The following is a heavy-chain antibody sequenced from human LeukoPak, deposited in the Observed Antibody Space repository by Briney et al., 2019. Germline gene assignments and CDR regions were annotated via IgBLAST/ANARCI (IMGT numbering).Heavy chain of an antibody. V-gene: IGHV3-30*18. CDR1: GFTFSSYG. CDR2: ISYDGSNK. D-gene: IGHD6-19*01. Sequence: GGSLRLSCAASGFTFSSYGMLWVRQAPGKGLEWVAVISYDGSNKYYADSVKGRFTISRDNSKNTLYLQMNSLRAEDTAVYYCAKGRQQWLVVIDYWGQGTLVTVSS. CDR3: AKGRQQWLVVIDY. J-gene: IGHJ4*02.